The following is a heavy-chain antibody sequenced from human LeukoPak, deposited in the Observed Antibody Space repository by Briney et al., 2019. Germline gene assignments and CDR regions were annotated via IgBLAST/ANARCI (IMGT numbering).Heavy chain of an antibody. D-gene: IGHD3-3*01. CDR1: GYTFTGYY. Sequence: ASVKVSCKASGYTFTGYYMHWVRLAPGQGLEWMGWINPNSGGTNYAQKFQGRVTMTRDTSISTAYMELSRLRSDDTAVYYCARAIDFWSGLDYWGQGTLVTVSS. V-gene: IGHV1-2*02. CDR2: INPNSGGT. CDR3: ARAIDFWSGLDY. J-gene: IGHJ4*02.